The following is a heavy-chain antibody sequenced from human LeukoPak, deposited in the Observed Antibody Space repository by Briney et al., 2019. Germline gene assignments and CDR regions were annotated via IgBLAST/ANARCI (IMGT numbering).Heavy chain of an antibody. V-gene: IGHV4-59*01. J-gene: IGHJ4*02. CDR2: IHDIRST. CDR1: GASISDYY. Sequence: SETLSLTCNVSGASISDYYWSWIRQPPGEGLEWIGDIHDIRSTNYNPSLKSRVTISLDTPKNQFSLKVNFVTAADTAVYYCAREIKAGVLEGPGYGGQEPRAPAPS. CDR3: AREIKAGVLEGPGY. D-gene: IGHD3-10*01.